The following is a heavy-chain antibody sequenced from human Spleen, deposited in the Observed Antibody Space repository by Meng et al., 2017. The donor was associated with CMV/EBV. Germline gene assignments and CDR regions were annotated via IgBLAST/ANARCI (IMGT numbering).Heavy chain of an antibody. J-gene: IGHJ4*02. CDR2: IYSGGST. Sequence: LSLTCAASGFTVSSNYMSWVRQAPGKGLEWVSVIYSGGSTYYADSVKGRFTISRDNSKNTLYLQMNSLRAEDTAVYYCAKEVESDYFDYWGQGTLVTVSS. CDR1: GFTVSSNY. CDR3: AKEVESDYFDY. V-gene: IGHV3-53*01.